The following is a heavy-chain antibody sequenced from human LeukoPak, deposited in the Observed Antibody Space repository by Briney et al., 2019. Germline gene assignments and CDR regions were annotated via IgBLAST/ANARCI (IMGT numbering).Heavy chain of an antibody. CDR1: GYTFTSSG. CDR2: ISTYTGYS. CDR3: AKNSSGGYSDY. D-gene: IGHD6-19*01. Sequence: ASVKVSCKASGYTFTSSGINWVRQAPGQGLEWMGWISTYTGYSKYAQNLQGRVTMTADTSTSTAYMELSSLRSDDTAMYYCAKNSSGGYSDYWGQGTLVTVSS. J-gene: IGHJ4*02. V-gene: IGHV1-18*01.